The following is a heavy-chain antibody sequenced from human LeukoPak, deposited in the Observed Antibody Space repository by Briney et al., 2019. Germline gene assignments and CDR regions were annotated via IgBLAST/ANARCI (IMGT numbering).Heavy chain of an antibody. V-gene: IGHV1-2*06. D-gene: IGHD3-10*01. CDR3: ARITMARGVKGMYYYYYMDV. CDR1: GYTFTGYY. Sequence: GASVKVSCKASGYTFTGYYMHWVRQAPGQGLEWMGRINPNSGGTNYAQKFQGRVTMTRDTSISTAYMELSRLRSDDTAVYYCARITMARGVKGMYYYYYMDVWGKGTTVTVSS. CDR2: INPNSGGT. J-gene: IGHJ6*03.